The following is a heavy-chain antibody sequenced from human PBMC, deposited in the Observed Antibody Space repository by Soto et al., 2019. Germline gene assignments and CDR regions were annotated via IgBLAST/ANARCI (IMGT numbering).Heavy chain of an antibody. J-gene: IGHJ4*02. D-gene: IGHD1-26*01. Sequence: QVQLQESGPGLVKPSETLSLTCTVSGGSVSSGSYYWSWIRQSPGKGLEWIGYIYYSGSTDYNPSLKSQVTISVDTSKNQFSLKLSSVTAADTAVYYCARDRGSYQYFDYWGQGTLVTVSS. CDR2: IYYSGST. CDR3: ARDRGSYQYFDY. V-gene: IGHV4-61*01. CDR1: GGSVSSGSYY.